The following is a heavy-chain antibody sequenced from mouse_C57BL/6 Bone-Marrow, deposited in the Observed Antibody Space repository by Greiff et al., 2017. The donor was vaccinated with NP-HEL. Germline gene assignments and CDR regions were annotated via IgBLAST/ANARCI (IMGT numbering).Heavy chain of an antibody. V-gene: IGHV3-6*01. CDR3: ARDGVTTVAYYAMDY. Sequence: EVKLMESGPGLVKPSQSLSLTCSVTGYSITSGYYWYWIRQFPGNKLEWMGYISYDGSNNYNPSLKNRISITRDTSKNQFFLKLNSVTTEDTATYYCARDGVTTVAYYAMDYGGQGTSVTVSS. D-gene: IGHD1-1*01. J-gene: IGHJ4*01. CDR2: ISYDGSN. CDR1: GYSITSGYY.